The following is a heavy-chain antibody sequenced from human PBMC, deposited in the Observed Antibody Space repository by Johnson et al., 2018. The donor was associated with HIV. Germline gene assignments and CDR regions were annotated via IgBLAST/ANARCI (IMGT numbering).Heavy chain of an antibody. D-gene: IGHD7-27*01. V-gene: IGHV3-13*01. Sequence: EVQLVESGGGLVQPGGSLRLSCAASGFTFSSYDMHWVRQATGKGLEWVSAIGTAGDTYYPGSVKGRFTISRDNAKNSLYLQMNSLRSEDTAVYYCARVGGQKANWGLVYAFDIWGQGTMVTVSS. CDR1: GFTFSSYD. CDR3: ARVGGQKANWGLVYAFDI. CDR2: IGTAGDT. J-gene: IGHJ3*02.